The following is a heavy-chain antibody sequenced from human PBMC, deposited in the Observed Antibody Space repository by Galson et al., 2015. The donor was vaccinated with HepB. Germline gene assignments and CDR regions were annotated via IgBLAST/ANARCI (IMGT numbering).Heavy chain of an antibody. CDR3: ARDSWQLRDY. CDR2: IRSKAYGGTT. J-gene: IGHJ4*02. Sequence: SLRLSCATSGFTFGDYAMSWVRQAPGKGLEWVGFIRSKAYGGTTEYAASVKGKFTISRDDSKSIAYLQMSSLKTEDTAVYYCARDSWQLRDYWGQGTLVTVSS. V-gene: IGHV3-49*04. D-gene: IGHD1-26*01. CDR1: GFTFGDYA.